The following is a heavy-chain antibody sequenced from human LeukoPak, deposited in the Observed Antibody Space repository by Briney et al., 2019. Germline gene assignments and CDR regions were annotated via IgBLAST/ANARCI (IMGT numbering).Heavy chain of an antibody. CDR2: INAGNGNT. CDR1: GYTFTSYA. J-gene: IGHJ5*02. D-gene: IGHD6-19*01. CDR3: ARGVAVAGTKDWFDP. V-gene: IGHV1-3*01. Sequence: GALVKVSCKASGYTFTSYAMHWVRQAPGQRLEWMGWINAGNGNTKYSQKFQGRVTITRDTSASTAYMELSSLRSEDTAVYHCARGVAVAGTKDWFDPWGQGTLVTVSS.